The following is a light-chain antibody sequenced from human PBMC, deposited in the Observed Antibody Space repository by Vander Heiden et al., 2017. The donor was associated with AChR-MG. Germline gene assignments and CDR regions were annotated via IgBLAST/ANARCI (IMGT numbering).Light chain of an antibody. J-gene: IGKJ1*01. CDR3: QQDGSSPWT. CDR1: QSVSSSF. CDR2: GAS. Sequence: VLTQSPGTLSLSPGERATLSCRASQSVSSSFLAWYQQKPGQAPRLLIYGASSRATGIPDRFSGSGSGTDFTLTISRLEPEDFAVYYCQQDGSSPWTFGQGTKVEIK. V-gene: IGKV3-20*01.